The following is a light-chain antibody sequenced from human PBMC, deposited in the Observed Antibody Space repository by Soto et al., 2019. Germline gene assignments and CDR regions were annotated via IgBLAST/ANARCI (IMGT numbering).Light chain of an antibody. J-gene: IGKJ4*01. CDR1: QGINSY. Sequence: DIQLTQSPSFLSASVGDRVTITCRASQGINSYLAWYQQKPGKAPKLLIYAASTLQSGIPSRFSGSGSGTEFTLPISSLQPEDVATYYCQQSNSHRALTFGGGTKVEI. CDR2: AAS. CDR3: QQSNSHRALT. V-gene: IGKV1-9*01.